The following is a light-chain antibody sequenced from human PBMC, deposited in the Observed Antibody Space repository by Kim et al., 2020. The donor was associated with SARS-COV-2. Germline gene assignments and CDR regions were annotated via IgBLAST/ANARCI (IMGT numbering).Light chain of an antibody. J-gene: IGKJ2*01. Sequence: EIVLTQSPVTLSLSPGDRASLSCRASQSVSSGRLAWYQQRPGQAPRLVIYAASSRATGIPDRFSGSGSGTDFTLTIHRLEPEDVAVYYCQQYGTSPTAFGQGTKVDIK. CDR3: QQYGTSPTA. CDR1: QSVSSGR. V-gene: IGKV3-20*01. CDR2: AAS.